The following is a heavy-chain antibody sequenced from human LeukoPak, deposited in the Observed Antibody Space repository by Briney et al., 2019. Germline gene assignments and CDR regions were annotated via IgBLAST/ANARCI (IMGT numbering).Heavy chain of an antibody. CDR1: GFTVISNY. J-gene: IGHJ4*02. CDR3: ARAVNWGFDY. D-gene: IGHD7-27*01. CDR2: IYSGGST. Sequence: GGSLRLSGAASGFTVISNYMSWVRQAPGKGLDGVSVIYSGGSTYYADSVKGRFTVSRDNAKNTLYLQMNSLRAEDTAVYYCARAVNWGFDYWGQGTLVTVSS. V-gene: IGHV3-53*05.